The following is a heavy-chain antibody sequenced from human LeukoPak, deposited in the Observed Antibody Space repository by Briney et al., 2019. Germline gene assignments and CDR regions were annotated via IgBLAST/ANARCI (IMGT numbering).Heavy chain of an antibody. Sequence: GRSLRLSCAASGFTFSSYGMHWVRQAPGKGLEGVAVIWYDGSNKYYADSVKGRFTISRDNSKNTLYLQMNSLRAEDTAVYYCARGDSGYDFLDYWGQGTLVTVSS. D-gene: IGHD5-12*01. V-gene: IGHV3-33*01. CDR2: IWYDGSNK. CDR1: GFTFSSYG. CDR3: ARGDSGYDFLDY. J-gene: IGHJ4*02.